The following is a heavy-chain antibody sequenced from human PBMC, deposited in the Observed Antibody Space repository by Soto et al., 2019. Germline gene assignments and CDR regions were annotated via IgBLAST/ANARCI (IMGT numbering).Heavy chain of an antibody. V-gene: IGHV4-4*02. CDR1: RGSINITNC. CDR3: ARGKGMTVFGVVPHAFDI. CDR2: IYHSGST. D-gene: IGHD3-3*01. Sequence: SDTLALTCAASRGSINITNCSGSVSQPPEKGLEWIGEIYHSGSTNYNPSLKSRVTISVDKSKNQFSLKLSSVTAADTAVYYCARGKGMTVFGVVPHAFDIWGQATMVT. J-gene: IGHJ3*02.